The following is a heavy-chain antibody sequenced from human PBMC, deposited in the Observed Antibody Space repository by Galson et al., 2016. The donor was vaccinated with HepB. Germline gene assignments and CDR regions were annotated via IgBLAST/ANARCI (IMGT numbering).Heavy chain of an antibody. CDR2: ISTNGRDF. D-gene: IGHD4-23*01. J-gene: IGHJ3*01. CDR3: ARDLDPRRDYGGNSRSLDL. V-gene: IGHV3-11*01. CDR1: GFTLSDYF. Sequence: SLRLSCAASGFTLSDYFINWIRQAPGKGLEWVSYISTNGRDFKYADSVKGRFTISRDNAKRSVYLQMNRLRVDDAAVYYCARDLDPRRDYGGNSRSLDLWGQGTMVSVSS.